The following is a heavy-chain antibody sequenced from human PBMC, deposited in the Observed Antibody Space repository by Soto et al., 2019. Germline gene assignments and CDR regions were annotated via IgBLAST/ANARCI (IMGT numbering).Heavy chain of an antibody. J-gene: IGHJ4*02. CDR2: IGPESGAT. V-gene: IGHV1-2*02. CDR3: GRGRSGQIVVFY. D-gene: IGHD1-26*01. CDR1: GYTFTGHY. Sequence: ASVKVSCKASGYTFTGHYIHWVRQAPEQGPEWMGEIGPESGATRYAQKFQGRVTMARDMSITTVYMELNNLSPDDTAVYYCGRGRSGQIVVFYWGQGTPVTVSS.